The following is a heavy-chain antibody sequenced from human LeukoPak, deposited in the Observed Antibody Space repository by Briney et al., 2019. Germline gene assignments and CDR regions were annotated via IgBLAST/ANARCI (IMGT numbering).Heavy chain of an antibody. CDR1: GFTFSSYG. J-gene: IGHJ3*02. Sequence: PGGSLRLSCAASGFTFSSYGMSWVRQAPGKGLEWVSSISGSGGTTYYADSVKGRFTISRDNSKYTLYLQMNSLRADDTAVYSCAKDPPTVMANAFHIWGQGTMVTVS. CDR2: ISGSGGTT. V-gene: IGHV3-23*01. D-gene: IGHD5-18*01. CDR3: AKDPPTVMANAFHI.